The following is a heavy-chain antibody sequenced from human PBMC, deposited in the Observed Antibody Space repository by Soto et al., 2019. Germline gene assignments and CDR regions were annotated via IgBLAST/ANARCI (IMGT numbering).Heavy chain of an antibody. CDR3: TTENSGIDS. CDR2: IKSKSDGGTT. CDR1: RFTFSNPW. D-gene: IGHD1-7*01. J-gene: IGHJ4*02. V-gene: IGHV3-15*01. Sequence: GGSLRLSCAASRFTFSNPWMSWVRQAPVKGLEWVGRIKSKSDGGTTQYAAPVQGRFTISRDDSKNTLYLQMNSLKTEDTAVYYWTTENSGIDSWGQGTPVTVSS.